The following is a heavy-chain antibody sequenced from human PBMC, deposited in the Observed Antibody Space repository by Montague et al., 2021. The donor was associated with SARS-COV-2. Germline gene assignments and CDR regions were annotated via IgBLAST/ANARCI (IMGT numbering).Heavy chain of an antibody. J-gene: IGHJ4*02. CDR3: AKDLHYDILTGYWDF. D-gene: IGHD3-9*01. Sequence: SLRLSFSASGFTFSSYAMSWVRQAPGRGLEWVSAISGSGGNTYYADSVKGRFTISRDNSKNTLYLQMNSLRAEDTAVYYCAKDLHYDILTGYWDFWGQGTLVTVSS. CDR2: ISGSGGNT. V-gene: IGHV3-23*01. CDR1: GFTFSSYA.